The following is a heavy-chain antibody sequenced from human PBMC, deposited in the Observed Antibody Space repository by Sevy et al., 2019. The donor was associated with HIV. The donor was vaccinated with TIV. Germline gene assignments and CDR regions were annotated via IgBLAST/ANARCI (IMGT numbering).Heavy chain of an antibody. D-gene: IGHD3-9*01. V-gene: IGHV3-74*01. CDR2: IHSDGSST. CDR3: AGADWESFDP. Sequence: GGSLRLSCEASGFTFSSYGMHWVRQAPGKGLVWVSRIHSDGSSTTYADSVKGGFTISRDKAKNTLYLQMSSLRAEDTAVYYCAGADWESFDPWGQGTLVTVSS. CDR1: GFTFSSYG. J-gene: IGHJ5*02.